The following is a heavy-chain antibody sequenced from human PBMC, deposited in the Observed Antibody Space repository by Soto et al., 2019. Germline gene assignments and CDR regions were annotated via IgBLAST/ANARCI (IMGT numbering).Heavy chain of an antibody. D-gene: IGHD3-3*01. Sequence: PSETLSLTCAVYGGSFSVYYWSWIRHPPGKGLEWIGEINHSGSTNYNPSLKSRVTISVDTSKNQFSLKLSSVTAADTAVYYCARAGIFGVVIIPGAFFDYWGQGTLVTVSS. J-gene: IGHJ4*02. V-gene: IGHV4-34*01. CDR3: ARAGIFGVVIIPGAFFDY. CDR1: GGSFSVYY. CDR2: INHSGST.